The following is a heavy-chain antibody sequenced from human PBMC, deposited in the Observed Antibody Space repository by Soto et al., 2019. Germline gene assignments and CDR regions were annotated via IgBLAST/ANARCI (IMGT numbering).Heavy chain of an antibody. J-gene: IGHJ4*02. Sequence: QVQLVQSGGEVRKPGASVKVSCKASGDTITNYGISWVRQAPGQGLEWMGWNSFYNGNTKYAQNLQGRVNLTTDTSTSTAYMELRSLRSDDTAVYYCASATSIAVAGKESWGQGTLVTVSS. V-gene: IGHV1-18*01. CDR3: ASATSIAVAGKES. D-gene: IGHD6-19*01. CDR2: NSFYNGNT. CDR1: GDTITNYG.